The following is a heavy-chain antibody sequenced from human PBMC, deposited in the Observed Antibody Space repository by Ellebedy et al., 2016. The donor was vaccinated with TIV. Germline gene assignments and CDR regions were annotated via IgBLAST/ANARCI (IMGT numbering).Heavy chain of an antibody. CDR2: ISSSSSTI. D-gene: IGHD3-16*02. V-gene: IGHV3-48*02. CDR1: GFTFSSYS. J-gene: IGHJ4*02. Sequence: GESLKISCAASGFTFSSYSMNWVRQAPGKGLEWVSYISSSSSTIYYADSVKGRFTISRDNAKNSLYLQMNSLRDEDTAVYYCAREDYVWGSYRYTLDYWGQGTLVTVSS. CDR3: AREDYVWGSYRYTLDY.